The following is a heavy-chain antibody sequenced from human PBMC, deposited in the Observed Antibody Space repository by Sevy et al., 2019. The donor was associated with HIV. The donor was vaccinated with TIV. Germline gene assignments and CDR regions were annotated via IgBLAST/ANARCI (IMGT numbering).Heavy chain of an antibody. CDR3: ARGGYSYCRFDY. CDR1: GFTFSSYG. D-gene: IGHD5-18*01. Sequence: GGSLRLSCAASGFTFSSYGMHWVRQAPGKGLEWVAVIWYDGSNKYYADSVKGRFTISRDNSKNTLYLQMNSLRAEDMALYYCARGGYSYCRFDYWGQGTLVTVSS. V-gene: IGHV3-33*01. J-gene: IGHJ4*02. CDR2: IWYDGSNK.